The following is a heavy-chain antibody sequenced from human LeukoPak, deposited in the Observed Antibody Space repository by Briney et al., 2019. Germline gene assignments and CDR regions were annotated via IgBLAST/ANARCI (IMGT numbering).Heavy chain of an antibody. Sequence: ASVKVSCKASGGTFTGYYMHWVRQAPGQGLEWMGWINPNSGGTNYAQKFQGRVTMTRDTSISTAYMELSRLRSDDTAVYYCARSRSRDCSGTSCYSYGLDYWGQGTLVTVPS. D-gene: IGHD2-2*01. CDR3: ARSRSRDCSGTSCYSYGLDY. J-gene: IGHJ4*02. CDR1: GGTFTGYY. CDR2: INPNSGGT. V-gene: IGHV1-2*02.